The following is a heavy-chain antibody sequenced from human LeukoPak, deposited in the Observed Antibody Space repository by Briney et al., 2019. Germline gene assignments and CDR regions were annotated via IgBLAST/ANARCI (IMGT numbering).Heavy chain of an antibody. CDR3: AREGHCSTTSCALDAIEI. CDR1: GFTFSSYS. J-gene: IGHJ3*02. CDR2: ISSSSGTI. V-gene: IGHV3-48*01. D-gene: IGHD2-2*01. Sequence: GGSLRLSCATSGFTFSSYSMNWVRQAPGKGLEWVSYISSSSGTIYYADSVKGRFTIFRDNAKNSLSLQMNSLRAEDTAVYYCAREGHCSTTSCALDAIEIWGQGTLVAVSS.